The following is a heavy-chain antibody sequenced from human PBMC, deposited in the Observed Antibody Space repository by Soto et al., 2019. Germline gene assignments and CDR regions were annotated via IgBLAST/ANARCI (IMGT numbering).Heavy chain of an antibody. CDR3: ASPRYGSCGGVFCYSFDY. CDR2: MNAGNGNT. Sequence: QVQLMQSGAEVKTPGASVRISCEASGDTFTKFTFHWVRQAPGQRLEWMAWMNAGNGNTNLSQKFQDRVTITRDTTASTAYVALSSLGSEDTVVYYCASPRYGSCGGVFCYSFDYWGQGTLVTVSS. V-gene: IGHV1-3*01. D-gene: IGHD2-21*01. J-gene: IGHJ4*02. CDR1: GDTFTKFT.